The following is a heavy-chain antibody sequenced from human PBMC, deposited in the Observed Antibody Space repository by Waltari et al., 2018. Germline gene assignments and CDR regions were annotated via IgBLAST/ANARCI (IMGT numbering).Heavy chain of an antibody. D-gene: IGHD2-15*01. CDR3: VRGGGFRWFDV. CDR2: ISYSEGP. Sequence: QLQLQESGPGLVKSSETLSLTCTVTGDTVDPYYWSWVRQSSGKTFEWLGYISYSEGPQYNPAVQSRLTLSLDTSKNHFFLSLRAVTAADTGLYFCVRGGGFRWFDVWGHGTLVSVPS. J-gene: IGHJ2*01. CDR1: GDTVDPYY. V-gene: IGHV4-59*02.